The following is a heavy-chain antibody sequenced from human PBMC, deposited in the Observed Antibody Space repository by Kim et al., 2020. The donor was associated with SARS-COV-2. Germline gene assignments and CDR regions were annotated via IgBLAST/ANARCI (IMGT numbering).Heavy chain of an antibody. V-gene: IGHV3-30*04. D-gene: IGHD3-9*01. Sequence: GGSLRLSCAASGFTFSSYAMHWVRQAPGKGLEWVAVISYDGSNKYYADSVKGRFTISRDNSKNTLYLQMNSLRAEDTAVYYCARGGRYFDWLIYGMDVWGQGTTVTVSS. CDR2: ISYDGSNK. CDR3: ARGGRYFDWLIYGMDV. J-gene: IGHJ6*02. CDR1: GFTFSSYA.